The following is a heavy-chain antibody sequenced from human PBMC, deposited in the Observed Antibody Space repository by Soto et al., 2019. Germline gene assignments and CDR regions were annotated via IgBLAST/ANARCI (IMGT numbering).Heavy chain of an antibody. V-gene: IGHV4-34*01. CDR1: GGSFSGYY. J-gene: IGHJ4*02. D-gene: IGHD6-6*01. Sequence: ETLSLTYAVYGGSFSGYYWSWIRPPPGKGLEWIGEINHSGSTNYNPSLKSRVTISVDTSKNQFSLKLSSVTAADTAVYYCARVVDSSSSDSIAYWGQGTLVTVSS. CDR2: INHSGST. CDR3: ARVVDSSSSDSIAY.